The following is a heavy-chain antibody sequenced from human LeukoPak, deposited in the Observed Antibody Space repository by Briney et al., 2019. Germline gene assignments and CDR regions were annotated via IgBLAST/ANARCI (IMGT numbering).Heavy chain of an antibody. Sequence: GESVKISCKGSGYRFTSYWIGWVRQMPGKGLEWMGIIYPGDSDTIYSPSFQGQVTISADKSTSTANLQWSSLKASDTAMYYCARSGGNYYSIWGQGTMVTVSS. D-gene: IGHD1-26*01. CDR1: GYRFTSYW. CDR3: ARSGGNYYSI. V-gene: IGHV5-51*01. CDR2: IYPGDSDT. J-gene: IGHJ3*02.